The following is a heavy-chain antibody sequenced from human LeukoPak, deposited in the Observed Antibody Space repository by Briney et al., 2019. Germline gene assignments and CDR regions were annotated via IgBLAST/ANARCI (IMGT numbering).Heavy chain of an antibody. J-gene: IGHJ4*02. V-gene: IGHV1-18*01. CDR1: GYTFTSYG. D-gene: IGHD6-19*01. Sequence: ASVKVSCKASGYTFTSYGISWVRRSPGQGLEWMGWISAYNGNTNYAQKLQGRVTMTTDTSTSTAYMELRSLRSDDTAVYYCARDLGQWLAFDYWGQGTLVTVSS. CDR3: ARDLGQWLAFDY. CDR2: ISAYNGNT.